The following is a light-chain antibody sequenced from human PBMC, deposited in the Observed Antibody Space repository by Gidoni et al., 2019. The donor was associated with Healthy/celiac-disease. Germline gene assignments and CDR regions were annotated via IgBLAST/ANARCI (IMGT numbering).Light chain of an antibody. CDR3: QQLNSYPPS. CDR1: QGISSY. J-gene: IGKJ3*01. Sequence: DIQLTQSPSFLSASVGDRVTITCWASQGISSYLAWYQQQPGKAPKLLIYAASTLQSGVPSRFSGSGSGTEFTLTISSLQPEDFATYYCQQLNSYPPSFGPGTKVDIK. CDR2: AAS. V-gene: IGKV1-9*01.